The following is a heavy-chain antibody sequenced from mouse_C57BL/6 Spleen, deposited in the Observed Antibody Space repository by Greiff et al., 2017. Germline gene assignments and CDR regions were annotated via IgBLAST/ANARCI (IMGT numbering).Heavy chain of an antibody. D-gene: IGHD2-3*01. Sequence: QVQLQQPGAELVKPGASVKLSCKASGSTFTSYWMHWVKQRPGQGLEWIGMIHPNSGSTNYNEKFQSKATLTADKSSSTAYLQLSSLTSEDSAVYYCARAYDGYYGGWFAYWGQGTLVTVSA. CDR3: ARAYDGYYGGWFAY. CDR2: IHPNSGST. J-gene: IGHJ3*01. CDR1: GSTFTSYW. V-gene: IGHV1-64*01.